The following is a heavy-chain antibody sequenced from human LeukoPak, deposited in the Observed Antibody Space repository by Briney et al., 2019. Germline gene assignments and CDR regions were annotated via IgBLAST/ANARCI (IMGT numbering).Heavy chain of an antibody. D-gene: IGHD3-22*01. Sequence: PGGSLRLSCAASGFTFSSYWMSWVRQAPGKGLEWVANIKQDGSERYYVDSVKGRFTISRDNAKNSLYLQMNSLRAEDTAVYYCARVDTMIVVVITGYGMDVWGQGTTVTVSS. J-gene: IGHJ6*02. CDR3: ARVDTMIVVVITGYGMDV. CDR1: GFTFSSYW. CDR2: IKQDGSER. V-gene: IGHV3-7*01.